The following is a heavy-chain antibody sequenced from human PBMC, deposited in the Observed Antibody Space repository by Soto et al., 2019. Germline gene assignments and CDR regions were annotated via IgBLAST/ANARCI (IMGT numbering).Heavy chain of an antibody. Sequence: QVQLVESGGGVVQPGRSLRLSCAASGFTFSSYAMHWVRQAPGKGLEWVAVISYDGSNKYYADSVKGRFTISRDNSKNTLYLQMNRLRAEDTAVYYCARSRASGWTPRGFDPWGQGTLVTVSS. CDR2: ISYDGSNK. CDR1: GFTFSSYA. D-gene: IGHD6-19*01. CDR3: ARSRASGWTPRGFDP. J-gene: IGHJ5*02. V-gene: IGHV3-30-3*01.